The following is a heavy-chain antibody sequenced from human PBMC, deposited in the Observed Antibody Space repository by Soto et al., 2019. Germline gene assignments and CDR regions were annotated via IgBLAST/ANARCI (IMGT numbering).Heavy chain of an antibody. CDR2: IYSGGST. J-gene: IGHJ6*03. Sequence: PGGSLRLSCAASGFTVSSHYMSWVRQAPGKGLEWVSVIYSGGSTYYADSVKGRFTISRDNSKTTLYLQMNSLRAEDTAVYYCASIRSSFYYYYYYMDVWGKGTTVTVSS. CDR1: GFTVSSHY. V-gene: IGHV3-66*01. CDR3: ASIRSSFYYYYYYMDV.